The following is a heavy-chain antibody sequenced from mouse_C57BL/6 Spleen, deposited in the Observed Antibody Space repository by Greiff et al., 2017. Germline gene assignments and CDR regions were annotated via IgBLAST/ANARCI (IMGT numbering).Heavy chain of an antibody. CDR2: IDPSDSDT. J-gene: IGHJ4*01. CDR3: YKGEYCGNYEGMDD. V-gene: IGHV1-52*01. D-gene: IGHD2-1*01. Sequence: QVQLQQPGAELVRPGSSVKLSCKASGYTFTSYWMHWVKQRPIQGLEWIGNIDPSDSDTNYNHKFKAKATLTVDKSSRTAYMQLSSLTSVDSADYYVYKGEYCGNYEGMDDWGQGTTVTVSS. CDR1: GYTFTSYW.